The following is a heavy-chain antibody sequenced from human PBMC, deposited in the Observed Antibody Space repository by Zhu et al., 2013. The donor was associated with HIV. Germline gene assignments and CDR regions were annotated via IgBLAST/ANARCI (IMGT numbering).Heavy chain of an antibody. CDR1: GGTFSSYA. V-gene: IGHV1-69*06. CDR3: ARDRDYYDSSGYPDAFDI. Sequence: QVQLVQSGAEVKKPGSSVKVSCKASGGTFSSYAISWVRQAPGQGLEWMGGIIPIFGTANYAQKFQGRVTITADKSTSTAYMELSSLRSEDTAVYYCARDRDYYDSSGYPDAFDIWGQGTMVTVSS. CDR2: IIPIFGTA. D-gene: IGHD3-22*01. J-gene: IGHJ3*02.